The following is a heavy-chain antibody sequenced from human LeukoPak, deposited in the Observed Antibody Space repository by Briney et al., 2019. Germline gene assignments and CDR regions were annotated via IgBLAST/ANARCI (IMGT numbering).Heavy chain of an antibody. CDR2: ISYDGSNK. CDR3: AKASGSYYANFDY. V-gene: IGHV3-30-3*01. CDR1: GFTFSSYA. Sequence: GGSLSLSCAASGFTFSSYAMHWVRQAPGKGLEWVAVISYDGSNKYYADSVKGRFTISRDNSKNTLFLQMNSLRAEDTAVYYCAKASGSYYANFDYWGQGTLVTVSS. D-gene: IGHD1-26*01. J-gene: IGHJ4*02.